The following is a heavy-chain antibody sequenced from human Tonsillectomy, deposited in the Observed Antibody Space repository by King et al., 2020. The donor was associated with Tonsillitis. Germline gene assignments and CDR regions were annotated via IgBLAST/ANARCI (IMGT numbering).Heavy chain of an antibody. CDR1: GFTFSSHA. Sequence: EVQLVESGGGLVQPGGSLRLSCAASGFTFSSHAMSWVRQAPGKGLEWVSVIYTDDSSTYYADSVKGRFTISRDNTKNTLYLRMNSLRAEDTAVYYSAKDSQLLSHNWFDPWGQGTLVTVSS. D-gene: IGHD2-2*01. CDR2: IYTDDSST. V-gene: IGHV3-23*03. CDR3: AKDSQLLSHNWFDP. J-gene: IGHJ5*02.